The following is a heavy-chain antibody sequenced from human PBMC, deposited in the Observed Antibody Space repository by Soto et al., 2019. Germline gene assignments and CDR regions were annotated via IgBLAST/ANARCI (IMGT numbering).Heavy chain of an antibody. CDR3: AISQDRGGRTTFIY. V-gene: IGHV3-9*01. CDR1: GLTFEDNA. CDR2: INWKSDI. D-gene: IGHD3-16*01. Sequence: GVSMRLSCAVCGLTFEDNAMHWVRQAPEKGLEWVSGINWKSDIGYADSVKGRFTISRDNAENSLYLQMNSLRAEDTALYYCAISQDRGGRTTFIYWGQGTQVTVSS. J-gene: IGHJ4*02.